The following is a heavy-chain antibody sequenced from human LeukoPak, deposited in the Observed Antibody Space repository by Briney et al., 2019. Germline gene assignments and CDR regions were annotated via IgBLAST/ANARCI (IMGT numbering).Heavy chain of an antibody. D-gene: IGHD3-10*01. J-gene: IGHJ4*02. CDR3: AREGSMVRGVITYRWYFDY. CDR2: IYYSGST. V-gene: IGHV4-59*12. Sequence: SETLSLTCTVSGGSISSYYWSWIRQPPGKGLEWIGYIYYSGSTNYNPSLKSRVTISVDTSKNQFSLKLSSVTAADTAVYYCAREGSMVRGVITYRWYFDYWGQGTLVTVS. CDR1: GGSISSYY.